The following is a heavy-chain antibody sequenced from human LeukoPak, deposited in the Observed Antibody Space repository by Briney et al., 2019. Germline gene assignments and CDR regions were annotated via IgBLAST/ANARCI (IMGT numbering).Heavy chain of an antibody. Sequence: GGSLRLSCVASGFTFISYAMSWVRPAPGKGLEWVSAISGSGGSTYYADSVKGRFTISRDNSKNTLYLQMNSLRAEDTAVYYCAKLLWFREPPDYWGQGTLVTVSS. D-gene: IGHD3-10*01. CDR1: GFTFISYA. V-gene: IGHV3-23*01. J-gene: IGHJ4*02. CDR3: AKLLWFREPPDY. CDR2: ISGSGGST.